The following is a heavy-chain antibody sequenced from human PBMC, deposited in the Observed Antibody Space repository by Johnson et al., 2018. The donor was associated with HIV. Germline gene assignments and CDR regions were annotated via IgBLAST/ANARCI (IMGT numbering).Heavy chain of an antibody. V-gene: IGHV3-30*04. CDR1: GFTFRSYA. CDR3: ARERASSAFDM. J-gene: IGHJ3*02. Sequence: QVQLVESGGGVMQPGKSLRLSCEASGFTFRSYAMHWVRQAPGKGLEWVAVITYDGRNKYYTDSVKGRFTISRDNYKNTLYLQMNSLRAEDTAVYYCARERASSAFDMWGQGTMVTVSS. CDR2: ITYDGRNK.